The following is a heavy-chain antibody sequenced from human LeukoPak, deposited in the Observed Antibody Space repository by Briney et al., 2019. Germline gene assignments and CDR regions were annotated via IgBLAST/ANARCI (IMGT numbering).Heavy chain of an antibody. D-gene: IGHD1-14*01. Sequence: GGSLRLSCATSGFTFLGYWMTWVRQAPGKGLGWVANIKQDGSEQYYVDSVKGRFTISRDNARNSLYLQMNSLRAEDTAVYYCARGITTGIDFFDPWGQGTLVTVSS. V-gene: IGHV3-7*01. CDR1: GFTFLGYW. J-gene: IGHJ5*02. CDR3: ARGITTGIDFFDP. CDR2: IKQDGSEQ.